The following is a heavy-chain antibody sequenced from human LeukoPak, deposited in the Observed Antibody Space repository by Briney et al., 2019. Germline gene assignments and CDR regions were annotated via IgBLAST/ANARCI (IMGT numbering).Heavy chain of an antibody. Sequence: GASVKVSCKASGYTFTDYFLHWVRQAPGQGLEWMGWINPNSGGTNYAQKFQGRVTMTRDTSISTAYMELSRLRPDDTAVYYCAREEVGYSYFGIWSDYYYYMDVWGKGTTVTVSS. CDR1: GYTFTDYF. CDR3: AREEVGYSYFGIWSDYYYYMDV. J-gene: IGHJ6*03. CDR2: INPNSGGT. V-gene: IGHV1-2*02. D-gene: IGHD5-18*01.